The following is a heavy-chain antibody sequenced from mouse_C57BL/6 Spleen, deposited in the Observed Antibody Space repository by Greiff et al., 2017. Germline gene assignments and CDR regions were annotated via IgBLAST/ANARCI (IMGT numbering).Heavy chain of an antibody. CDR1: GFSLTSYG. CDR2: IWSGGST. J-gene: IGHJ4*01. V-gene: IGHV2-2*01. D-gene: IGHD2-4*01. CDR3: ARDDYDKIYAMDY. Sequence: VKLMESGPGLVQPSQSLSITCTVSGFSLTSYGVHWVRQSPGKGLEWLGVIWSGGSTDYNAAFISRLSISKDNSKSQVFFKMNSLQADDTAIYYWARDDYDKIYAMDYWGQGTSVTVSS.